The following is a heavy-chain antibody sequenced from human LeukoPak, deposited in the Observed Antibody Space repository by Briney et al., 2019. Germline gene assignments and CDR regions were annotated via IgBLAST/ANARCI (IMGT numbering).Heavy chain of an antibody. D-gene: IGHD4-23*01. CDR3: ARDREVTTMDYYYGMDV. CDR2: ILYDGSNK. Sequence: GGSLRLSCAASGFTFSTYVMHWVRQAPGKGLQWVAVILYDGSNKYYADSVKGRFIISRDNSKNTLYLQMNSLTAEDTAVYYCARDREVTTMDYYYGMDVWGQGTTVTVSS. CDR1: GFTFSTYV. J-gene: IGHJ6*02. V-gene: IGHV3-30*01.